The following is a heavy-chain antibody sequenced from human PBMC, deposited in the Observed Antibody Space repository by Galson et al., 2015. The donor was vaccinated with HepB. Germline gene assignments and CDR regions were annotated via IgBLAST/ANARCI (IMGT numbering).Heavy chain of an antibody. D-gene: IGHD5-12*01. CDR3: AKGGYSGYDFVGEIDY. CDR1: GFTFDDYA. CDR2: ISWNSGSI. Sequence: SLRLSCAASGFTFDDYAMHWVRQAPGKGLEWVSGISWNSGSIGYADSVKGRFTISRDNAKNSLYLQMNSLRAEDTALYYCAKGGYSGYDFVGEIDYWGQGTLVTVSS. V-gene: IGHV3-9*01. J-gene: IGHJ4*02.